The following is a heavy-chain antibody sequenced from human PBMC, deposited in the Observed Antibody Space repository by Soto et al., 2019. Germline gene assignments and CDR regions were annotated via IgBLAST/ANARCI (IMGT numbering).Heavy chain of an antibody. CDR1: GFTFSSYA. Sequence: TGGSLRLSCAASGFTFSSYAMSWVRQAPGKGLEWVSAISGSGGSTYYADSVKGRFTISRDDSKNTLYLQMNSLRAEDTAVYYCAKVVLRFLEWLPYFDYWGQGTLVTVSS. V-gene: IGHV3-23*01. CDR2: ISGSGGST. D-gene: IGHD3-3*01. J-gene: IGHJ4*02. CDR3: AKVVLRFLEWLPYFDY.